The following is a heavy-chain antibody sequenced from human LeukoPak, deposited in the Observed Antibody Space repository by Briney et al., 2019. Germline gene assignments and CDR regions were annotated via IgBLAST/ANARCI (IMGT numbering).Heavy chain of an antibody. CDR3: ARDARGYCSSTSCSSGDY. V-gene: IGHV1-46*03. Sequence: ASVKVSCKASGYTFTSYYMHWVRQAPGQGLEWMGIINPSGGSTSYAQKFQGRVTMTRDTSTSTVYMELSSLRSEDTAVYYCARDARGYCSSTSCSSGDYWGQGTLVTASS. CDR2: INPSGGST. J-gene: IGHJ4*02. D-gene: IGHD2-2*01. CDR1: GYTFTSYY.